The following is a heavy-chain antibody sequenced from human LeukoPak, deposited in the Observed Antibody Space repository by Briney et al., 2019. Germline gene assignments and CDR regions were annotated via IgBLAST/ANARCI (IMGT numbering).Heavy chain of an antibody. CDR2: INPNSGDT. CDR1: GYGFTDCY. Sequence: ASVKVSCKASGYGFTDCYVHWVRQAPGQGLEWMGCINPNSGDTNYAQKFQGRVTMTRDTSITTAYMELSRLSSDDTAMYYCARVPDYGGKDLDYWGQGTLVTVSS. D-gene: IGHD4-23*01. CDR3: ARVPDYGGKDLDY. J-gene: IGHJ4*02. V-gene: IGHV1-2*02.